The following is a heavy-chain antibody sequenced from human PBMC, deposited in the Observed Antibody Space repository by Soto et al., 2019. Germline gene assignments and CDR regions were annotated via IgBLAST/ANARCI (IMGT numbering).Heavy chain of an antibody. Sequence: ASVKVSCKTSGFTFTSYCMHWVRQANGQGLEWMGIINPSGGGTSYAQKFQGRVTMTRDTSTSTAYMEMSSLRYEDTAMYYCATYYCAREGSSGWPFDYWGQGTLVTVSS. CDR3: ATYYCAREGSSGWPFDY. J-gene: IGHJ4*02. V-gene: IGHV1-46*01. CDR1: GFTFTSYC. D-gene: IGHD6-19*01. CDR2: INPSGGGT.